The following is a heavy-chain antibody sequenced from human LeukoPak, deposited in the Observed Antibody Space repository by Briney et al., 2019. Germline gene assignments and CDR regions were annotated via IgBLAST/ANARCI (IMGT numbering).Heavy chain of an antibody. CDR1: GFIFSSYS. Sequence: PGGSLRLSCAASGFIFSSYSMNWVRQAPGKGLEWVSSISISSSYIYYADSVRGRFTISRDNSKNTLYLQMNSLRAEDTAVYYCARDSGPITMIVVVYGMDVWGQGTTVTVSS. V-gene: IGHV3-21*01. D-gene: IGHD3-22*01. CDR3: ARDSGPITMIVVVYGMDV. CDR2: ISISSSYI. J-gene: IGHJ6*02.